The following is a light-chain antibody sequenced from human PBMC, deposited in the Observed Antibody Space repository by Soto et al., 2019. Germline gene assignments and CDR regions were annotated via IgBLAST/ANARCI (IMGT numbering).Light chain of an antibody. CDR3: QQRSNWPGT. J-gene: IGKJ1*01. CDR1: QSISSS. V-gene: IGKV3-11*01. Sequence: EIVLTQSPATLSLSPGERATLSCRATQSISSSLAWYQQQPGQAPRLLIYDASNRATGIPARFSGSGSGTDFTLTISSLEPTDFAVYYCQQRSNWPGTFGQGTKVEIK. CDR2: DAS.